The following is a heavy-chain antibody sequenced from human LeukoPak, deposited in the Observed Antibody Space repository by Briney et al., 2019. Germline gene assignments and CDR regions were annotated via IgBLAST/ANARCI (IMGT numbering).Heavy chain of an antibody. D-gene: IGHD6-13*01. CDR3: ARSQSSSLIDY. CDR2: ISGSGGST. Sequence: GGSLRLPCAASGFTFSSYAMSWVRQAPGKGLEWVSAISGSGGSTYYADSVKGRFTFSRDNSKNTLYLQMNSLTVEDTAVYYCARSQSSSLIDYWGQGTLVTVSS. J-gene: IGHJ4*02. CDR1: GFTFSSYA. V-gene: IGHV3-23*01.